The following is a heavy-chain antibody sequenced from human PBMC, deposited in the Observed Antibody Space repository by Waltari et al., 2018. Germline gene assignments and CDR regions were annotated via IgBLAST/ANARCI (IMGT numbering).Heavy chain of an antibody. J-gene: IGHJ3*02. V-gene: IGHV4-59*01. CDR1: SASISNFY. CDR2: IYYSGST. D-gene: IGHD5-18*01. Sequence: QVQLQESGPGLVKPSETLPLTCTVSSASISNFYWRWIRQPPGKGLEWIGYIYYSGSTNYNPSLKSRVTLSLDTSKNQFSLKLTSVTAADTAMYYCARGGRQYSYGFSAFDIWGQGTMVTVSS. CDR3: ARGGRQYSYGFSAFDI.